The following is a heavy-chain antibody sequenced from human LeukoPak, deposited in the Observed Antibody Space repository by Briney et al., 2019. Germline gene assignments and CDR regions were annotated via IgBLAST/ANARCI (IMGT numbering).Heavy chain of an antibody. V-gene: IGHV3-30-3*01. J-gene: IGHJ3*02. D-gene: IGHD6-19*01. Sequence: GGSLRLSCAASGFTFSSYAMHWVRQAPGKGLEWVAVISYDGSNKYYADSVKGRFTISRDNSKNTLYLQMNSLRAEDTAVYYCARDWSGSSGWPDAFDIWGQGTMVTVSS. CDR2: ISYDGSNK. CDR1: GFTFSSYA. CDR3: ARDWSGSSGWPDAFDI.